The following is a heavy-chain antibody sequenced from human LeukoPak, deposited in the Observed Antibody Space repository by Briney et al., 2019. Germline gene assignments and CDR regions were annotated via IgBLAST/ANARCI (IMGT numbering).Heavy chain of an antibody. CDR3: ATDRWGFFNY. CDR2: ISGSGSST. Sequence: GGSLRLSCAASGFTFNSYAMTWVRQAPGKGLEWVSSISGSGSSTYYADSVKGRFTISRDNSKNTLYLQMNSLRAEDTAFYYCATDRWGFFNYWGQGTLVTVSS. CDR1: GFTFNSYA. D-gene: IGHD3-3*01. V-gene: IGHV3-23*01. J-gene: IGHJ4*02.